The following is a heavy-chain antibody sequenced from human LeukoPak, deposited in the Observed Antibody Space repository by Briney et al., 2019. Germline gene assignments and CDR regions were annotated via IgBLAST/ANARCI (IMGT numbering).Heavy chain of an antibody. D-gene: IGHD6-13*01. J-gene: IGHJ6*02. CDR3: ASGRGVRAATGDSYYYYGMDV. CDR2: ISGSGDNT. Sequence: GGSLRLSCAASGFTFSSYAMSWVRQAPGKGLEWVSVISGSGDNTYYADSVKGRLTISRDNSKNTLYLQMNSLRGEDTAVYYCASGRGVRAATGDSYYYYGMDVWGQGTTVTVSS. CDR1: GFTFSSYA. V-gene: IGHV3-23*01.